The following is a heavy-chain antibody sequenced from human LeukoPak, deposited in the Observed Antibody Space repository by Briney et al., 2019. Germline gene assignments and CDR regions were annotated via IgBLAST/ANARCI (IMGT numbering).Heavy chain of an antibody. CDR1: GFTFSSYA. Sequence: GGSLRLSCAASGFTFSSYAMSWVRQAPGKGLEWVSAISGSGGSTYYADSVKGRFTISRDNSKNTLYLQMNSLRGEDTAVYYCAKAIQGFWSGPGYWGQGTLVTVSS. D-gene: IGHD3-3*01. CDR3: AKAIQGFWSGPGY. J-gene: IGHJ4*02. CDR2: ISGSGGST. V-gene: IGHV3-23*01.